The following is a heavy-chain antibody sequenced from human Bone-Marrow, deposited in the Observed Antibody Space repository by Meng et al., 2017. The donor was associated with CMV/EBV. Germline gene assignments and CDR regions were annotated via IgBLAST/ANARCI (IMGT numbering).Heavy chain of an antibody. CDR3: ARDLSHGDYRYYYYYYGMDV. D-gene: IGHD4-17*01. CDR1: GFTFDDYA. J-gene: IGHJ6*01. Sequence: SLKIXXAASGFTFDDYAMHWVRQAPGKGLEWVSGISWNSGSIGYADSVKGRFTISRDNAKNSLYLQMNSLRAEDTAVYYCARDLSHGDYRYYYYYYGMDVWGQGNTVNVSS. CDR2: ISWNSGSI. V-gene: IGHV3-9*01.